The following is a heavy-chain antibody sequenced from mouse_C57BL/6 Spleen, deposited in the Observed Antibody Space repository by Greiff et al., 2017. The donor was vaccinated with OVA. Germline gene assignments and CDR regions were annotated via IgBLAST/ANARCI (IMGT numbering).Heavy chain of an antibody. J-gene: IGHJ4*01. CDR1: GFSLSTSGMG. V-gene: IGHV8-12*01. D-gene: IGHD2-5*01. CDR3: AHAYYSNYGGAMDY. CDR2: IYWDDDK. Sequence: QVTLKVSGPGLLQSSQTLSLTCSFSGFSLSTSGMGVSWIRQPSGKGLEWLAHIYWDDDKRYNPSLKSRLTISKDTSRNQVFLKITSVDTADTATYYCAHAYYSNYGGAMDYWGQGTSVTVSS.